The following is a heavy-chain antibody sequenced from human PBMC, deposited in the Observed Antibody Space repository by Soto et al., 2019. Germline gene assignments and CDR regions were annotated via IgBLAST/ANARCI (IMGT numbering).Heavy chain of an antibody. CDR1: GYTFTSYG. Sequence: ASVKVSCKASGYTFTSYGISWVRQAPGQGLEWMGWISAYNGNTNYAQKLQGRVTMTTDTSTSTAYMELRSLRSDDTAVYYCARDHIVVVTATEEDLFDPWGQGTLVTVSS. J-gene: IGHJ5*02. CDR3: ARDHIVVVTATEEDLFDP. V-gene: IGHV1-18*01. CDR2: ISAYNGNT. D-gene: IGHD2-21*02.